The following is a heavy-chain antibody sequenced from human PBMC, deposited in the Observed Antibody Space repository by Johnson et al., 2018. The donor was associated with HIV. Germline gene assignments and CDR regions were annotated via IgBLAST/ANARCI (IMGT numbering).Heavy chain of an antibody. CDR3: ARAASQQQLKVPFDI. CDR2: IYSGGNT. D-gene: IGHD6-13*01. Sequence: VQLVESGGGLVQPGGSLRLSCAASGFTVSSNYMSWVRQAPGKGLEWVSVIYSGGNTYYADSVKGRFTISRDNSKNTLSLQMNSLRAEDTAVYFCARAASQQQLKVPFDIWGQGTKVTVSS. CDR1: GFTVSSNY. J-gene: IGHJ3*02. V-gene: IGHV3-66*01.